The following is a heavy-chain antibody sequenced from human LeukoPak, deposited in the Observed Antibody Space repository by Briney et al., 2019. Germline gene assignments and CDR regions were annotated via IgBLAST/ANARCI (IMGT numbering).Heavy chain of an antibody. Sequence: SETLSLTCAVYGGSFSGYYWSWIRQPPGKGLEWIGEINHSGSTNYNPSLKSRVTISVDTSKNQFSLKLSSVTAADTAVYYCAGHRNYGSGSYYRTWWFDPWSQGTLVTVSS. CDR2: INHSGST. V-gene: IGHV4-34*01. J-gene: IGHJ5*02. CDR3: AGHRNYGSGSYYRTWWFDP. CDR1: GGSFSGYY. D-gene: IGHD3-10*01.